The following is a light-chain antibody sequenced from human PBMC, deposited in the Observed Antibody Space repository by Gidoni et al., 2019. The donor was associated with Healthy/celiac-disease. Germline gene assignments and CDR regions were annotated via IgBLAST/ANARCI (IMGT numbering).Light chain of an antibody. CDR1: QSISSW. Sequence: IQITQSPSTLSASVGDRVTITCRASQSISSWLAWYQQKPGKAPKLLIYDASSLESGVPSRFSGSGSGTEFTLTISSLQPDDFATYYCQQYNSYSYTFGQGTKLEIK. V-gene: IGKV1-5*01. CDR3: QQYNSYSYT. CDR2: DAS. J-gene: IGKJ2*01.